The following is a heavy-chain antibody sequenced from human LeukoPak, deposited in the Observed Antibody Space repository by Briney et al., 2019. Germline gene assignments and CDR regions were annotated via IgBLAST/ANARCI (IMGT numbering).Heavy chain of an antibody. CDR3: ARGGGIAARRYFDY. D-gene: IGHD6-6*01. CDR1: GGSISSGSYY. CDR2: IYTSGST. Sequence: SETLSLTCTVSGGSISSGSYYWSWIRQPAGKGLEWIGRIYTSGSTNYNPSLKSRVTISVDTSKNQFSLKLSSVTAADTAVYYCARGGGIAARRYFDYWGQGTLVTVSS. V-gene: IGHV4-61*02. J-gene: IGHJ4*02.